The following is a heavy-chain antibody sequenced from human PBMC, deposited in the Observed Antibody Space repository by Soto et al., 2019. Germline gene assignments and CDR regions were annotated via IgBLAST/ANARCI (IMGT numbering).Heavy chain of an antibody. CDR3: VRYLRDYCYYLAV. J-gene: IGHJ6*03. V-gene: IGHV4-31*03. CDR1: GGSIRRDGYY. CDR2: ISYSGDT. Sequence: SETLSLTCTVSGGSIRRDGYYWSWIRHHPGRGLGWIGYISYSGDTYYSPSLRSRVTISVDTSETQFSLRLASVTAADTAVYFFVRYLRDYCYYLAVSGKATTVTLFS.